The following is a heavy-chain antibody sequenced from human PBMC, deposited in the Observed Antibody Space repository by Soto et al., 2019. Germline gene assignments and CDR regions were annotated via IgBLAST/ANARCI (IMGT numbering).Heavy chain of an antibody. Sequence: PGGSLRLSXAASGFTFSSCSMNWVRQAPGKGLEWVSSISSSSSYIYYADSVKGRFTISRDNAKNSLYLQMNSLRAEDTAVYYCARDPAATYYDFWSGYSTGYFDYWGQGTLVT. V-gene: IGHV3-21*01. CDR2: ISSSSSYI. J-gene: IGHJ4*02. CDR1: GFTFSSCS. D-gene: IGHD3-3*01. CDR3: ARDPAATYYDFWSGYSTGYFDY.